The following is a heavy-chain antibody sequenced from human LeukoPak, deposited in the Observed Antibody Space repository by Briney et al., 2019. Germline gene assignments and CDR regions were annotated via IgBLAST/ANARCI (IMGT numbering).Heavy chain of an antibody. CDR3: ARGGRGFDRLATPYYYYGMDV. CDR2: INHSGST. J-gene: IGHJ6*02. CDR1: GGSFSGYY. D-gene: IGHD3-10*01. Sequence: SETLSLTCAVYGGSFSGYYWSWIRQPPGKGLEWIGEINHSGSTNYNPSLKSRVTIPVDTSKNQFSLKLSSVTAADTAVYYCARGGRGFDRLATPYYYYGMDVWGQGTTVTVSS. V-gene: IGHV4-34*01.